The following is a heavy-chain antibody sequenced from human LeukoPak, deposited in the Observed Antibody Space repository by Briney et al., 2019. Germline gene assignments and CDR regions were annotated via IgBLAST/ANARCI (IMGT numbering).Heavy chain of an antibody. J-gene: IGHJ5*02. CDR2: IYTSGST. D-gene: IGHD3-3*01. V-gene: IGHV4-4*07. CDR1: GGSISSYY. Sequence: SETLSLTCTASGGSISSYYWSWIRQPAGKGLEWIGRIYTSGSTNYNPSLKSRVTMSVDTSKNQFSLKLSSVTAAGTAVYYCARSTTIFGVVTTFDPWGQGTLVTVSS. CDR3: ARSTTIFGVVTTFDP.